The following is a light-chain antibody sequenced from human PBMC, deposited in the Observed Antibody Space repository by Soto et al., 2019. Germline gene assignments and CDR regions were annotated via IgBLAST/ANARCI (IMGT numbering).Light chain of an antibody. V-gene: IGKV1-5*01. CDR1: QSISSW. J-gene: IGKJ1*01. Sequence: DIQMTQSPSTLSASVGDRVTITCRASQSISSWLAWYQQKPGKAPKLLIYDASSLESGVPSRFSGSGSGTEFTLTISRLEPEDFAVYYCQQYGSSSGWTFGQGTTVEIK. CDR3: QQYGSSSGWT. CDR2: DAS.